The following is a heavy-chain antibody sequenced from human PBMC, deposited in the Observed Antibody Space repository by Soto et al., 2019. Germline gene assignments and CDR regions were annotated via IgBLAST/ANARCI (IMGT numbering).Heavy chain of an antibody. J-gene: IGHJ4*02. Sequence: GGSLRLSCAASGFTFSSSWMHWVRQAPGKGLVWVSRVSGDRSSTNYADSVKGRFTISRDNAKNTLYLQMNSLGADDTAVFYCARLGYCSDGNCYSLDYWGQGALVTVSS. CDR2: VSGDRSST. CDR3: ARLGYCSDGNCYSLDY. CDR1: GFTFSSSW. D-gene: IGHD2-15*01. V-gene: IGHV3-74*01.